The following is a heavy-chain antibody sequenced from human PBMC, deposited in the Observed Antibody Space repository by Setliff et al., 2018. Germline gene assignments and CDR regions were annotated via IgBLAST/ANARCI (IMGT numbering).Heavy chain of an antibody. CDR1: GYTLTELS. CDR2: FDPEDGET. CDR3: ARGRTVGATNRHRLYYFDY. V-gene: IGHV1-24*01. Sequence: ASVKVSCKVSGYTLTELSMHWVRQAPGKGLEWMGGFDPEDGETIYAQKFQGRVTMTRNTSISTAYMELSSLRSEDTAVYYCARGRTVGATNRHRLYYFDYWGQGTLVTVSS. D-gene: IGHD1-26*01. J-gene: IGHJ4*02.